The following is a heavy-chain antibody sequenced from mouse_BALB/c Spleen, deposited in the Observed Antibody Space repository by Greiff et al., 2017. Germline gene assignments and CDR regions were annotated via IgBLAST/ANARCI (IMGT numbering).Heavy chain of an antibody. J-gene: IGHJ3*01. D-gene: IGHD1-1*01. CDR3: ARRHYYYGSTWFAY. CDR1: GYTFTDYN. Sequence: VQLQQSGPELVKPGASVKIPCKASGYTFTDYNMDWVKQSHGKSLEWIGDIDPNNGGTIYNQKFKGKATLTVDKSSSTAYMELRSLTSEDTAVYYCARRHYYYGSTWFAYWGQGTLVTVSA. CDR2: IDPNNGGT. V-gene: IGHV1-18*01.